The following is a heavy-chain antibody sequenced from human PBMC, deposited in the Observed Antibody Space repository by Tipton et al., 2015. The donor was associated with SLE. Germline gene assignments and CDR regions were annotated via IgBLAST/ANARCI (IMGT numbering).Heavy chain of an antibody. CDR2: MSPYSANT. D-gene: IGHD2/OR15-2a*01. V-gene: IGHV1-8*01. J-gene: IGHJ4*02. CDR1: GYSFSNYE. CDR3: ARGVYAASSSYYFDY. Sequence: QSGAEVKEPGASVKVSCKASGYSFSNYEINWVRQATGQGLEWMGWMSPYSANTGYAQKFQGRVTMTRDTSISTAYMELSSLRSEDTAVYYCARGVYAASSSYYFDYWGQGTLVTVSS.